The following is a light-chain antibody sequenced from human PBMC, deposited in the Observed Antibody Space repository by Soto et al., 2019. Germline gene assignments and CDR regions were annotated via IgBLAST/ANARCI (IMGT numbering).Light chain of an antibody. CDR3: QQYGSSSIT. J-gene: IGKJ1*01. CDR2: GAS. V-gene: IGKV3-20*01. Sequence: EIVLTQSPGTLSLSPGERATLSCRASQSVRSTHLAWYQQKPGQAPRLLIYGASSRVTGIPDRFSGSGSGTDFTLTISRLEPEDFAVYYCQQYGSSSITFGQGTKVDIK. CDR1: QSVRSTH.